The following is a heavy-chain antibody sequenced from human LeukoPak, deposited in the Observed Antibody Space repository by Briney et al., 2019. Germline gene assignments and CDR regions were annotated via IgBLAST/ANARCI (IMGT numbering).Heavy chain of an antibody. Sequence: PSETLSLTCTVSGDFINSNNYAWVWIRQPPWKGLEWIGTVYYSGTTYYNPSLKSRVTTSVDTSTKQFSLKLTSVTAADTAVYFCARQGRRVFDYWGQGTLVTVSS. V-gene: IGHV4-39*01. CDR1: GDFINSNNYA. J-gene: IGHJ4*02. CDR2: VYYSGTT. CDR3: ARQGRRVFDY.